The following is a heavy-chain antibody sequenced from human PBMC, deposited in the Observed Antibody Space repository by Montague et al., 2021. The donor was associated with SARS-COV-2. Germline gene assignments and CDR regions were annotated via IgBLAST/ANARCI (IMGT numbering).Heavy chain of an antibody. V-gene: IGHV4-31*03. CDR2: IYYSGSA. CDR1: GYSIDSDGYF. CDR3: ARIFCGGDCDGSGVFDI. J-gene: IGHJ3*02. Sequence: TLSLTCTVSGYSIDSDGYFWSWIRQHPGKGLEWIGFIYYSGSADYNPSLESRVSISVDRSKNQFSLKLSSVTAADTAVYYCARIFCGGDCDGSGVFDIWGQGTMVTVSS. D-gene: IGHD2-21*02.